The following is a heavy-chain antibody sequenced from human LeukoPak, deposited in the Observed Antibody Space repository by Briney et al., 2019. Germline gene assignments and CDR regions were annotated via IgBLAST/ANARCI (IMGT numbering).Heavy chain of an antibody. D-gene: IGHD2-2*01. V-gene: IGHV3-21*01. CDR1: GFTFDSNG. Sequence: GGSLRLSCAASGFTFDSNGMNWVRQAPGKGLEWISSISSSSTYIYYADSVKGRFTISRDNAKNLLYLQMNSLRAEDTAVYYCARAYCSSTRCSYYFDSWGQGTLVTVSS. CDR2: ISSSSTYI. CDR3: ARAYCSSTRCSYYFDS. J-gene: IGHJ4*02.